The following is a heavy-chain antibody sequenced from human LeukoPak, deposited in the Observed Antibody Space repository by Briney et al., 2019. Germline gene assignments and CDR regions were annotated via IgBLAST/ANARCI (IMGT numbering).Heavy chain of an antibody. Sequence: ASVKVSCKASGYTFTSYAMHWVRQAPGQRLEWMGWINAGNGNTKYSQKFQGRVTITRDTSASTAYMELSRLRSEDTAVYYCARSRITISPYYYYGMDVWGQGATVTVSS. V-gene: IGHV1-3*01. CDR2: INAGNGNT. CDR3: ARSRITISPYYYYGMDV. J-gene: IGHJ6*02. CDR1: GYTFTSYA. D-gene: IGHD3-3*01.